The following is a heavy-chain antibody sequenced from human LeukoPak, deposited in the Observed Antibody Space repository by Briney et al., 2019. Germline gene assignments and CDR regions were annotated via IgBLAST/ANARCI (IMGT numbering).Heavy chain of an antibody. CDR2: ISGYSGNT. D-gene: IGHD2-15*01. CDR3: ARVGCSGGKCYSSADH. Sequence: DSVKLSCKTSGYAFSWYGVSWVRQAPGQGLEWMGWISGYSGNTNYAQKVQGRVTMTTDTSTTTAYMELRSLRSDDTAVYYCARVGCSGGKCYSSADHWGQGTLVTVSS. V-gene: IGHV1-18*01. J-gene: IGHJ5*02. CDR1: GYAFSWYG.